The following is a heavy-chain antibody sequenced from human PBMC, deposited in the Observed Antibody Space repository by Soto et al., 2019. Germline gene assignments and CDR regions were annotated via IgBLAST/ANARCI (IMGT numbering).Heavy chain of an antibody. V-gene: IGHV3-30*18. CDR3: AKAFLEDIVVVPAATPTQGMNV. Sequence: SLRLSCAASAFTFSDYAMHWVRQAPGKGLEWVALISYDGSHKYYADSVKGRFTIPRDNSKNTLYLQMNSLRAEDTAVYYCAKAFLEDIVVVPAATPTQGMNVRGKGPT. CDR1: AFTFSDYA. CDR2: ISYDGSHK. D-gene: IGHD2-2*01. J-gene: IGHJ6*04.